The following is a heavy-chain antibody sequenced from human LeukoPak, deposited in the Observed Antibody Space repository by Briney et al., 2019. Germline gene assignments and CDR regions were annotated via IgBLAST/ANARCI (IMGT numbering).Heavy chain of an antibody. Sequence: PSETLSLTCAVYGGSFTGYYWSWISQPPGKGLDWIGEIHHSGITNYNPSLKSRITISVDKCKIQFSLKLSSGTAEDTAVYYCARGGYYDSSGYYSDAFDIWGQGTMVTVSS. CDR3: ARGGYYDSSGYYSDAFDI. CDR2: IHHSGIT. V-gene: IGHV4-34*01. CDR1: GGSFTGYY. J-gene: IGHJ3*02. D-gene: IGHD3-22*01.